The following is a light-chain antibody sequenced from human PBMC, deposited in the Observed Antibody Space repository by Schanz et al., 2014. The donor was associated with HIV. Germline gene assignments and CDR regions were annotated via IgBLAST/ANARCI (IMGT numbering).Light chain of an antibody. CDR2: ANN. CDR1: SSNIGSNT. Sequence: QSVLTQPPSASGTPGQRVTISCSGSSSNIGSNTANWYQQLPGTAPKLLMYANNMRPSGVPDRFSGSQSGTSASLAISGLQSEDEADYYCAAWDDSLNGHVVFGGGTKLTVL. J-gene: IGLJ2*01. V-gene: IGLV1-44*01. CDR3: AAWDDSLNGHVV.